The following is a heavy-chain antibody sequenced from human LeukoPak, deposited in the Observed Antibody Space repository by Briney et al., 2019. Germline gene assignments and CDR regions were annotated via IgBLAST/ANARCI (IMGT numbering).Heavy chain of an antibody. V-gene: IGHV1-8*01. CDR2: MHPNSGNT. J-gene: IGHJ4*02. CDR3: ARGRGPFRGVIFWQYRMYYFDY. D-gene: IGHD3-16*02. CDR1: GYTFTSYD. Sequence: ASVKVSCKASGYTFTSYDINWVRQATGQGLEWMGWMHPNSGNTGYAQKFQGRVTMTRNTSISTGYKEMSSLRSEDTAVYYCARGRGPFRGVIFWQYRMYYFDYWGQGTLVTVSS.